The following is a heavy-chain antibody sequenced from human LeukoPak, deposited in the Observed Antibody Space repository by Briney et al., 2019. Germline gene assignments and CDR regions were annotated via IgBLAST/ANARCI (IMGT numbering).Heavy chain of an antibody. V-gene: IGHV1-24*01. J-gene: IGHJ4*02. D-gene: IGHD1-26*01. CDR2: FDPEDGET. CDR3: ATVEGSGSYWTVRYFDY. CDR1: GYTLTELS. Sequence: ASVRVSCKVSGYTLTELSMHWVRQAPGKGLEWMGGFDPEDGETIYAQKFQGRVTMTEDTSTDTAYMELSSLRSEDTAVYYCATVEGSGSYWTVRYFDYWGQGTLVTVSS.